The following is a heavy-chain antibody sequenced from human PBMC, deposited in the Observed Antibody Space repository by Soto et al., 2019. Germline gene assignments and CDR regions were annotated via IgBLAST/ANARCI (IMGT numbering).Heavy chain of an antibody. CDR2: ISYDGSNK. J-gene: IGHJ6*01. CDR3: AKLAAAGVHYGMDV. Sequence: QVQLVESGGGVVQPGRSLRLSCAASGFTFSSYGMHWVRQAPGKGLEWVAVISYDGSNKYYADSVKGRFTISRDNSKNTLYLQMNSLRAEDTAVYYCAKLAAAGVHYGMDVW. D-gene: IGHD6-13*01. CDR1: GFTFSSYG. V-gene: IGHV3-30*18.